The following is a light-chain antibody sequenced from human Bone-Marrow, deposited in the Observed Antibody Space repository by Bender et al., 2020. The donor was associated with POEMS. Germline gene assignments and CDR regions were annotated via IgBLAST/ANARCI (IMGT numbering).Light chain of an antibody. CDR1: SSNIGAHA. Sequence: QSVLTQPPSASGTPGQRVTISCSGGSSNIGAHAVNWYQHLPGTAPKLLIYSSHRRPSEVPDRFSGSKSANTASLTISGLQPDDEADYYCCSYAGGSTFRYVFGSGTKVTVL. J-gene: IGLJ1*01. CDR3: CSYAGGSTFRYV. V-gene: IGLV1-44*01. CDR2: SSH.